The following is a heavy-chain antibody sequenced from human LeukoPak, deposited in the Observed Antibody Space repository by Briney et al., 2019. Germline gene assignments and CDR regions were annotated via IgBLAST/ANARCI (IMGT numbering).Heavy chain of an antibody. J-gene: IGHJ4*02. Sequence: GGSLRLSCAASGFTFSSHGMHWVRQAPGKGLEWVAVIWYDGSNKYYADSVKGRFTISRDNSKNTLYLQMNSLRAEDTAVYYCAKEAMVVTLDYWGQGTLVTVSS. D-gene: IGHD4-23*01. CDR3: AKEAMVVTLDY. V-gene: IGHV3-33*06. CDR2: IWYDGSNK. CDR1: GFTFSSHG.